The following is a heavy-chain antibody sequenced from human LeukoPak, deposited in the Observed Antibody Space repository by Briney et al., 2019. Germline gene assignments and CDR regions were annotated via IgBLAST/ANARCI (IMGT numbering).Heavy chain of an antibody. V-gene: IGHV3-48*01. CDR1: GFTFSTYT. CDR2: ITSSSSIM. D-gene: IGHD4-17*01. CDR3: ARGPYGDYVDAFDI. Sequence: GGSLRLSCAASGFTFSTYTMNWVRQAPGKGLEWVSYITSSSSIMYYADSVKGRFTISRDNAKNSLFLQMSSLRAEDTALYYCARGPYGDYVDAFDIWGQGTMVTVSS. J-gene: IGHJ3*02.